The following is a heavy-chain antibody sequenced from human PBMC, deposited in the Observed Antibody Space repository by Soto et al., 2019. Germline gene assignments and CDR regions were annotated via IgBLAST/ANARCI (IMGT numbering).Heavy chain of an antibody. Sequence: PSETLSLTCAVYGGSFSGYYWSWIRQPPGKGLEWIGEINHSGSTNYNPSLKSRVTISVDTSKNQFSLKLSSVTAADTAVYYCARGLGGAVAGIEYFDYWGQGTLVTVSS. D-gene: IGHD6-19*01. CDR3: ARGLGGAVAGIEYFDY. V-gene: IGHV4-34*01. CDR1: GGSFSGYY. CDR2: INHSGST. J-gene: IGHJ4*02.